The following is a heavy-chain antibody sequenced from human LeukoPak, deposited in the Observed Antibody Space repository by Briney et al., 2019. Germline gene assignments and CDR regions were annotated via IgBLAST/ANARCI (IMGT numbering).Heavy chain of an antibody. J-gene: IGHJ4*02. V-gene: IGHV3-23*01. CDR2: ITCSGGNT. CDR1: GFTFSNYA. Sequence: GASLRLSCAASGFTFSNYAMSWVRQAPGKGLEWVSAITCSGGNTYYADSVKGRFTISRDNSKNTVFLQINSLRAQDTAVYYCAKWGDYDVLTGYYVSDYWGQGTLVTVSS. D-gene: IGHD3-9*01. CDR3: AKWGDYDVLTGYYVSDY.